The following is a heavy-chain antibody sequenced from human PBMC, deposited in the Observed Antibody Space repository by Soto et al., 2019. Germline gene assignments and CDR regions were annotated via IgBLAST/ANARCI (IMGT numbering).Heavy chain of an antibody. D-gene: IGHD4-17*01. V-gene: IGHV3-21*01. CDR2: ISSSSSYI. Sequence: PGGSLRLSCAASGFTFSSYSMNWVRQAPGKGLELVSSISSSSSYIYYADSVKGRFTISRDNAKNSLYLQMNSLRAEDTAVYYCARDGGDYGESDYYHYMDVWGKGTTVTVSS. CDR3: ARDGGDYGESDYYHYMDV. CDR1: GFTFSSYS. J-gene: IGHJ6*03.